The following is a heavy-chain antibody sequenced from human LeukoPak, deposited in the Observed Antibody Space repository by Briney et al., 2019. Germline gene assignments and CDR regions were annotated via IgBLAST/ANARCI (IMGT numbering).Heavy chain of an antibody. Sequence: PSETLSLTCTVSGGSISSYYWSWIRQPPGKGLEWIGYIYYSGSTNYNPSLKSRVTISVDTSKNQFSLKLSSVTAADTAVYYCARTTFTMIVVNWGQGTLVTVSS. V-gene: IGHV4-59*01. D-gene: IGHD3-22*01. CDR1: GGSISSYY. CDR3: ARTTFTMIVVN. CDR2: IYYSGST. J-gene: IGHJ4*02.